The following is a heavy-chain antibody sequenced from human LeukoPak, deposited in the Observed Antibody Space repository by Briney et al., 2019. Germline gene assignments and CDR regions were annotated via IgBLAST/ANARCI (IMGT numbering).Heavy chain of an antibody. CDR1: GFTFGGYA. Sequence: GGSLRLSCTTSGFTFGGYALSWVRQAPGKGLEWVGFIRSKAYGGTTEYAASVKGRFTISRDDSKSIAYLKMNSLKTEDTAVYYCTRDRAYYYDSSGYYYCYFWGQGTLVTVSS. CDR2: IRSKAYGGTT. J-gene: IGHJ4*02. V-gene: IGHV3-49*04. D-gene: IGHD3-22*01. CDR3: TRDRAYYYDSSGYYYCYF.